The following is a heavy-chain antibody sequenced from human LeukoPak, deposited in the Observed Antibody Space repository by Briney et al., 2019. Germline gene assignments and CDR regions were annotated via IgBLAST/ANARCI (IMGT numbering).Heavy chain of an antibody. CDR1: GRPIRSYY. V-gene: IGHV4-4*07. CDR2: LYTSGST. J-gene: IGHJ5*02. D-gene: IGHD2-15*01. Sequence: PSETLFLTCWVPGRPIRSYYWSWIRQPAGKGVEWIERLYTSGSTNYNPSLKSRDTISVDKYKNQFSAKLCAVTAADTAVYCCARDLVYCSGGSCYSNNWFDPWGQGTLVTVSS. CDR3: ARDLVYCSGGSCYSNNWFDP.